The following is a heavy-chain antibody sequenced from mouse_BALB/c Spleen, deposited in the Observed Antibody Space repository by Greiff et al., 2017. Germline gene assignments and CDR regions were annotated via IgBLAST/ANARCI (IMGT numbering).Heavy chain of an antibody. V-gene: IGHV5-9-4*01. CDR2: ISSGGSYT. Sequence: EVKVVESGGGLVKPGGSLKLSCAASGFTFSSYAMSWVRQSPEKRLEWVAEISSGGSYTYYPDTVTGRFTISRDNAKNTLYLEMSSLRSEDTAMYYCAREDCGGSYSAYWGQGTLVTVSA. CDR1: GFTFSSYA. D-gene: IGHD1-1*02. J-gene: IGHJ3*01. CDR3: AREDCGGSYSAY.